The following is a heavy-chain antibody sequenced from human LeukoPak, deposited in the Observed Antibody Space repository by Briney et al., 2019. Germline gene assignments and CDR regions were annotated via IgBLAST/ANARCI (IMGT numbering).Heavy chain of an antibody. D-gene: IGHD3-22*01. J-gene: IGHJ4*02. CDR3: AKKGVNYYDSSGPTTRSSKFDY. CDR2: MNPSSGNT. V-gene: IGHV1-8*01. CDR1: GYTFTSYD. Sequence: ASVKVSCKASGYTFTSYDINWVRQATGQGLEWMGWMNPSSGNTGYAQKFQGRVTMTRNTSISTAYMELSSLRAEDTAVYYCAKKGVNYYDSSGPTTRSSKFDYWGQGTLVTVSS.